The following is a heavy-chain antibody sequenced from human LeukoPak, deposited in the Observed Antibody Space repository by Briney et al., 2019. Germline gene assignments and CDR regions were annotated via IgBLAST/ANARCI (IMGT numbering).Heavy chain of an antibody. CDR2: IKSKTDGWAT. J-gene: IGHJ4*02. CDR1: GFTFSNAR. CDR3: TTDGYDVGF. V-gene: IGHV3-15*01. D-gene: IGHD6-13*01. Sequence: GGSLRLSCAASGFTFSNARVSWVRQTPGKGLEWLGRIKSKTDGWATVYAAPVKGRFTISRDELKNTLYLQMNSLKTEDTAVYYCTTDGYDVGFWGQGTLVTVSS.